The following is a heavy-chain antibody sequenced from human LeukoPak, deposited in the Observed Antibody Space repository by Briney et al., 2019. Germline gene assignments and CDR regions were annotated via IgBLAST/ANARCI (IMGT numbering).Heavy chain of an antibody. V-gene: IGHV3-53*01. CDR3: ASAVDGTKYYFAY. CDR2: IYGGGSGTT. J-gene: IGHJ4*02. Sequence: GGSLRLSCAASTLSVRTACMTWVRQTAGKGLEWDAVIYGGGSGTTFYADSVKGRFTISRDTSKNTLYLQMNNLRAEDTAVYYCASAVDGTKYYFAYWGQGTLVTISS. CDR1: TLSVRTAC. D-gene: IGHD6-19*01.